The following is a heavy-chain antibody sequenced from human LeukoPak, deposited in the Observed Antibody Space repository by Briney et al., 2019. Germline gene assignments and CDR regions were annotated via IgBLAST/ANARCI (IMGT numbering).Heavy chain of an antibody. D-gene: IGHD5-18*01. CDR1: GYTFTGYY. V-gene: IGHV1-2*02. Sequence: ASVKVSCKASGYTFTGYYMHWVRQAPGQGLEWMGWINPNSGGTNYAQKFQGRVTMTRDTSISTAYMELSRLRSDDTAVYYCARRGGHYGYSYGRYDFDYWGQGTLVTASS. CDR2: INPNSGGT. J-gene: IGHJ4*02. CDR3: ARRGGHYGYSYGRYDFDY.